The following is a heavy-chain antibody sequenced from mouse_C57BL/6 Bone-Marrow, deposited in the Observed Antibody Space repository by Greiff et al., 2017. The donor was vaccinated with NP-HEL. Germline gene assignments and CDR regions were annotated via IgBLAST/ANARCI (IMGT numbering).Heavy chain of an antibody. Sequence: EVQLQQSGPELVKPGASVKISCKASGYTFTDYYMNWVKQSHGKSLEWIGDINPNNGGTSYNQKFKGKATLTVDKSSSTAYMGLRSLTSEDSAVYDCARRAYWGQGTTLTVSS. J-gene: IGHJ2*01. CDR2: INPNNGGT. D-gene: IGHD3-1*01. V-gene: IGHV1-26*01. CDR3: ARRAY. CDR1: GYTFTDYY.